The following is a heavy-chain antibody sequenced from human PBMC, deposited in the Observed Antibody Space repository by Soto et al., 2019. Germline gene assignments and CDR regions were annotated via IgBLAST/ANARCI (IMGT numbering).Heavy chain of an antibody. CDR2: IIPIFGTA. Sequence: QVQLVQSGAEVKKPGSSVKVSCKASEGTFSSYAISWVRQAPGQGLEWMGGIIPIFGTANYAQKFQGRVTITADESTSTAYMELSSLRSEDTAVYYCASPDSSSSYWYFDLWGRGTLVTVSS. CDR1: EGTFSSYA. J-gene: IGHJ2*01. CDR3: ASPDSSSSYWYFDL. D-gene: IGHD6-6*01. V-gene: IGHV1-69*01.